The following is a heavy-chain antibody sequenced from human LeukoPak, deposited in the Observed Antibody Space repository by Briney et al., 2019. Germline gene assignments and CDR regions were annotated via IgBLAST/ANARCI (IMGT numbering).Heavy chain of an antibody. V-gene: IGHV4-59*01. D-gene: IGHD5-18*01. J-gene: IGHJ4*02. CDR1: GVSIRSYH. CDR3: AAGYSYGPLRFDY. CDR2: IYYSGST. Sequence: PSEALSLPGTGLGVSIRSYHWSWIRQPPGTGVDGIRYIYYSGSTHYTPSLKSRVTVSVDTPKTQFPLKLSSVTAADTAVYYCAAGYSYGPLRFDYWGQGTLVTVSS.